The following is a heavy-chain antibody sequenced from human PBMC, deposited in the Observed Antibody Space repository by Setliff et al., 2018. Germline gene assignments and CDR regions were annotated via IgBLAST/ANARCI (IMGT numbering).Heavy chain of an antibody. CDR2: IYYSGTT. V-gene: IGHV4-59*01. J-gene: IGHJ6*02. D-gene: IGHD2-8*02. Sequence: SETLSLTCTVSGGSLTNRYWSWIRQPPGKGLEWLGYIYYSGTTNYSPSLKSRVTISVDTSKNQFSLSLKSVTAADTAVYYCARDRTAYSYGMDVWGQGTTVTSP. CDR3: ARDRTAYSYGMDV. CDR1: GGSLTNRY.